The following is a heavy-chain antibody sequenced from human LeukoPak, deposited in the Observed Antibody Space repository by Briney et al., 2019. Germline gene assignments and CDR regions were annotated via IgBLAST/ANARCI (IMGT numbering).Heavy chain of an antibody. Sequence: GGSLRLSCAASGFTFSSYSMNWVRQAPGKGLEGVTSISSSSSYIYYADSVKGGFTISRDNAKNSLYLQMNSLRAEDTAVYYCARDSIIAARPLDYWGQGTLVTVSS. D-gene: IGHD6-6*01. V-gene: IGHV3-21*01. J-gene: IGHJ4*02. CDR2: ISSSSSYI. CDR3: ARDSIIAARPLDY. CDR1: GFTFSSYS.